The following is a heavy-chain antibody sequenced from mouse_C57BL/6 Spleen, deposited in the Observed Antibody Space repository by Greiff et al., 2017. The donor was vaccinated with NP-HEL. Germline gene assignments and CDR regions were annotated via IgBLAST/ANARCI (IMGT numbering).Heavy chain of an antibody. CDR3: AKPPDGNFAY. J-gene: IGHJ3*01. D-gene: IGHD2-1*01. Sequence: QVQLKQSGAELVRPGTSVKVSCKASGYAFTNYLIEWVKQRPGQGLEWIGVINPGSGGTNYNEKFKGKATLTADKSSSTAYMQLSSLTSEDSAVLIWAKPPDGNFAYWGQGTLVTVSA. V-gene: IGHV1-54*01. CDR1: GYAFTNYL. CDR2: INPGSGGT.